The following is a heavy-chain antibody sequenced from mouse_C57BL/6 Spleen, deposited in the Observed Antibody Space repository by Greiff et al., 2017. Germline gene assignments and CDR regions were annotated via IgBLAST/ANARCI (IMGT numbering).Heavy chain of an antibody. Sequence: EVKLEESGGGLVKPGGSLKLSCAASGFTFSDYGMHWVRQAPEKGLEWVAYISSGSSTIYYADTVKGRFTISRDNAKNTLFLQMTSLRSEDTAMYYCARDLYFDYWGQGTTLTVSS. J-gene: IGHJ2*01. CDR1: GFTFSDYG. CDR2: ISSGSSTI. V-gene: IGHV5-17*01. CDR3: ARDLYFDY.